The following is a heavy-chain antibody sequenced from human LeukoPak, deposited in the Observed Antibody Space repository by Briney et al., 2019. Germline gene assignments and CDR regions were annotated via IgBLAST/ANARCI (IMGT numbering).Heavy chain of an antibody. CDR2: MYDSGNT. J-gene: IGHJ5*02. V-gene: IGHV4-59*01. Sequence: SETLSLTCTVSGASISSYYWCWIRQTPGKGLEWIGYMYDSGNTDSNPSLKGRVTMSIDSSKNQFSLKLSSVTAADTAVYYCARGSSRRFDPWGQGTLVTVSS. D-gene: IGHD6-13*01. CDR1: GASISSYY. CDR3: ARGSSRRFDP.